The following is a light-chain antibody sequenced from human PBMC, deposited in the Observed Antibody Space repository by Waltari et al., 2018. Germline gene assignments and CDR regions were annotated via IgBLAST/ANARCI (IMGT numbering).Light chain of an antibody. Sequence: QSALTQPRSMSGSPGQSVTISCTRNSSDVGSYNYVSWFQQHPGKPPTLMIYDVTKLPSGVPDRFSGSKSGITASLTISGLQADDEADYYCCSYAGSYTLAVFGGGTKLTVL. J-gene: IGLJ3*02. V-gene: IGLV2-11*01. CDR3: CSYAGSYTLAV. CDR1: SSDVGSYNY. CDR2: DVT.